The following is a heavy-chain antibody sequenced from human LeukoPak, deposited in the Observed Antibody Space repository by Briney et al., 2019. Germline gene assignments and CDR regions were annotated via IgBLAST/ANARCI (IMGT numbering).Heavy chain of an antibody. CDR1: GASVTSSY. J-gene: IGHJ5*01. D-gene: IGHD5-24*01. CDR3: ARRRDGHNGWFDS. CDR2: IFFSLST. V-gene: IGHV4-59*02. Sequence: SETLSLTCNVSGASVTSSYWAWVRQPPGKGLHWIGDIFFSLSTTYGPAFASRATISLDTSKNQFSLILTSVTAADTASYYCARRRDGHNGWFDSWGQGTVVTVSS.